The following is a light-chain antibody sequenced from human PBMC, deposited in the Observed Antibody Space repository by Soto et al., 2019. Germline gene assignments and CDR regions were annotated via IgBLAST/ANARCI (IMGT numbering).Light chain of an antibody. CDR2: LGS. Sequence: DIVMTQSPLSLPVTPGEPASISCRSSQSLLHSNGYNYLDWYLQKPGQSPQLLIYLGSNRASGVPDRFSGSRSGTDFTLKISRVEAEDVGVYYCMQALQTEWTFGQGTKVEIK. CDR1: QSLLHSNGYNY. CDR3: MQALQTEWT. J-gene: IGKJ1*01. V-gene: IGKV2-28*01.